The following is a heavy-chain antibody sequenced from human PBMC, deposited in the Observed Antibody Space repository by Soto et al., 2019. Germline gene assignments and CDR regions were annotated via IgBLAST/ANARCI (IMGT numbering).Heavy chain of an antibody. CDR1: GGTFSSYA. D-gene: IGHD3-22*01. CDR3: ASARGKVVVTAAGWFQH. CDR2: IIPIFGTA. Sequence: QVQLVQSGAEVKKPGSSVKVSCKASGGTFSSYAISWVRQAPGQGLEWMGGIIPIFGTANYAQKFQGRVMITADESTSTAYMELSSLRSEDTAVYYCASARGKVVVTAAGWFQHWGQGTLVTVSS. V-gene: IGHV1-69*01. J-gene: IGHJ1*01.